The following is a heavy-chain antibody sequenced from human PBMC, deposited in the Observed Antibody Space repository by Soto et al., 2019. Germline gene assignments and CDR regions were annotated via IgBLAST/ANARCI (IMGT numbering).Heavy chain of an antibody. J-gene: IGHJ6*02. CDR1: GYTFNSYV. V-gene: IGHV1-3*04. D-gene: IGHD3-10*01. Sequence: ASVKVSCKASGYTFNSYVIHWVRQAPGQKLEWMGRINTVNGDTQYAQEFQGRVSIGRDTSASTAYMELSSLRSEDTAVYYCARDLGTMVRGVIVYYYAMDVWGQGTTVTVSS. CDR2: INTVNGDT. CDR3: ARDLGTMVRGVIVYYYAMDV.